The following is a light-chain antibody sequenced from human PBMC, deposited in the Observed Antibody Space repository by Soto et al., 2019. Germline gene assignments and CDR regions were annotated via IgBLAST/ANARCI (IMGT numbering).Light chain of an antibody. Sequence: IRVTQSPSTLSASVGDRVTITCRASQSPSRWVAWYQQKPGTAPKLLIYQASSLENGVPSRFSGSGSGTEFTLTISSLQPDDFATYYCQQYESRQGTFGQGTKVEIK. CDR1: QSPSRW. CDR3: QQYESRQGT. V-gene: IGKV1-5*03. CDR2: QAS. J-gene: IGKJ1*01.